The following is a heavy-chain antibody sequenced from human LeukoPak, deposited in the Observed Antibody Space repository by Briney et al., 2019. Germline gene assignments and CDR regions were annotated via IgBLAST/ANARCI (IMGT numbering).Heavy chain of an antibody. CDR1: GGTFSSYA. Sequence: ASVKVSCKASGGTFSSYAISWVRQAPGQGLEWMGRIIPVFGTANYAQKFQGRVTITTDESTSTACMELCSVRSEDTAVYYCPRDRGYRSGGSCYPDYWGQGTLVTVSS. D-gene: IGHD2-15*01. CDR3: PRDRGYRSGGSCYPDY. CDR2: IIPVFGTA. V-gene: IGHV1-69*05. J-gene: IGHJ4*02.